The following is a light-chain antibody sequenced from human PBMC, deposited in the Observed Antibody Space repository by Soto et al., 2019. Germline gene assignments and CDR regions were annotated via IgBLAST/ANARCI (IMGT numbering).Light chain of an antibody. Sequence: QSVLTQPASVSGSPGQSITISCTGTSADVSTSNFVSWYQHHPGKGPRLILYDFTHRPSGISDRFSGSKSGDTASLTISGLRAEDEADYYCASYRSGPLYVFGAGTKVTVL. CDR1: SADVSTSNF. CDR2: DFT. CDR3: ASYRSGPLYV. J-gene: IGLJ1*01. V-gene: IGLV2-14*03.